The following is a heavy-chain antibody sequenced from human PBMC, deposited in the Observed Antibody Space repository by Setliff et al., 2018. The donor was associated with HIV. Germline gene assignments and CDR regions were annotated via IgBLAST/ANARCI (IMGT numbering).Heavy chain of an antibody. CDR3: ARDRFTLTSSIFGF. CDR2: VNTGKGDT. V-gene: IGHV1-3*04. D-gene: IGHD3-3*01. CDR1: GYTFSNYP. Sequence: GASVKASCKPSGYTFSNYPIHWLRQAPGQRPEWMGWVNTGKGDTKYSQRFQDRLTITTDSSASSVYMELSSLSSDDTAIYYCARDRFTLTSSIFGFWGHGTPVTVSS. J-gene: IGHJ4*01.